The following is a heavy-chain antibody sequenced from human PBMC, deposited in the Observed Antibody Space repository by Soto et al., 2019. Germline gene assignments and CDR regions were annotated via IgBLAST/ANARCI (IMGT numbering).Heavy chain of an antibody. Sequence: EVQLVESGGGLVQPGGSLRLSCAVSGFTVSNNYMSWVRQAPGKGLEWVSVIYSGGSTYYADSIKGRFTISRDNSKNTLYLPMNSLRAEDTAVYYCATSPTVGHWGQGTLVTVSS. D-gene: IGHD2-2*01. CDR2: IYSGGST. J-gene: IGHJ4*02. V-gene: IGHV3-66*01. CDR1: GFTVSNNY. CDR3: ATSPTVGH.